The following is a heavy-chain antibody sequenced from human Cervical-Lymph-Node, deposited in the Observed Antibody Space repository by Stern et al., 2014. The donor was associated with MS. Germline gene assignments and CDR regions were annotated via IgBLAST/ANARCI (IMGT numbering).Heavy chain of an antibody. D-gene: IGHD3-10*01. V-gene: IGHV1-69*01. CDR3: ARTSTRGFDY. CDR1: GGTFSSYA. CDR2: IIPILGTA. Sequence: VQLVESGAEVKKPGSSVKVSCKASGGTFSSYAVNWVRQAPGQGLHWMAVIIPILGTANYAQKFQGRVTITADESTSTSYMELSSLKSEDTAVYYCARTSTRGFDYWGQGTLVTVSS. J-gene: IGHJ4*02.